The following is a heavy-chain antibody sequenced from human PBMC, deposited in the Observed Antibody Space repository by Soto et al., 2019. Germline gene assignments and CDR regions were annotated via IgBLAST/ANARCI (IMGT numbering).Heavy chain of an antibody. CDR2: IDPSGSYT. Sequence: PGAFLKISCKGSGYCFTSYWISWVRQMPGKGLEWMGRIDPSGSYTNYSPSFQGHVTISADKSISTAYLQWSSLKASDTAMYYCATADIPTASGSSSYENYYYYGMDVWGQGTTVTVSS. V-gene: IGHV5-10-1*01. CDR3: ATADIPTASGSSSYENYYYYGMDV. D-gene: IGHD6-6*01. J-gene: IGHJ6*02. CDR1: GYCFTSYW.